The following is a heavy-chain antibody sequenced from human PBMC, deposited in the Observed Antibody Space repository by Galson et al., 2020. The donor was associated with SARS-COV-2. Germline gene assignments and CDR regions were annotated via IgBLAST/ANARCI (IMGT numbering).Heavy chain of an antibody. V-gene: IGHV6-1*01. CDR2: TYYRSKWYN. CDR3: AREPPSASYYTYFDY. Sequence: SGTLSLTCAISGDSVSNNGAAWNWIRQSPSRGLEWLGRTYYRSKWYNDFAVSVKSRITINSDTSKNQFSLQLNSVTPEDTAVYYCAREPPSASYYTYFDYWGQGTLVTVSS. CDR1: GDSVSNNGAA. J-gene: IGHJ4*02. D-gene: IGHD1-26*01.